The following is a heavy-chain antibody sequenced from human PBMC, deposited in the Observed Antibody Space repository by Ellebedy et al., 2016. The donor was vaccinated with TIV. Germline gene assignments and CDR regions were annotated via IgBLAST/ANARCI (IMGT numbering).Heavy chain of an antibody. D-gene: IGHD3-22*01. V-gene: IGHV1-46*01. J-gene: IGHJ4*02. CDR3: ARDLSILGVVVTPLYYFDY. Sequence: AASVKVSCKASGYTFTSYYMHWVRQAPGQGLEWMGIINPSGGSTSYAQKFQGRVTMTRDTSTSTVYMELSSLRSEDTAVYYCARDLSILGVVVTPLYYFDYWGQGTLVTVSS. CDR1: GYTFTSYY. CDR2: INPSGGST.